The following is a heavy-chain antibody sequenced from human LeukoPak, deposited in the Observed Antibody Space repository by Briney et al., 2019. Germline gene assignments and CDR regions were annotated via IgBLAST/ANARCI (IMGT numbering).Heavy chain of an antibody. V-gene: IGHV1-2*02. CDR1: GYTFTGYY. CDR3: ARAGCSSTSCYRDWFDP. D-gene: IGHD2-2*01. J-gene: IGHJ5*02. CDR2: INPNSGGT. Sequence: ASVKVSCKASGYTFTGYYMHWVRQAPGQGLEWMGWINPNSGGTNYAQKFQGRVTMTRDTSISTAYMELSRLRSDDTAVYYCARAGCSSTSCYRDWFDPWGQGTLVTVSS.